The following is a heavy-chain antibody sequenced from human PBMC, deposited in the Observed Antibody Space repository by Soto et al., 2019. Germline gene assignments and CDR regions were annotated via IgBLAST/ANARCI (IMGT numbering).Heavy chain of an antibody. V-gene: IGHV3-23*01. J-gene: IGHJ4*02. Sequence: QPGGSLRLSCAASGFTFSIYAMSWVRRAPGKGLEWVSSISGSGGSTYYADSVKGRFTISKDDSKNTLYLEMNSLRAEDTAVYYCARDDAYYDILTAFYFDYWGQGTLVTVSS. CDR3: ARDDAYYDILTAFYFDY. CDR1: GFTFSIYA. D-gene: IGHD3-9*01. CDR2: ISGSGGST.